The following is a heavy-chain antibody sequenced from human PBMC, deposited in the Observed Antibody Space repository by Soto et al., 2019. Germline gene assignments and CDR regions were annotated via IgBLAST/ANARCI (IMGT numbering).Heavy chain of an antibody. CDR3: ARDGVGNYGMDV. CDR2: IIPIFGTA. J-gene: IGHJ6*02. CDR1: GGTFSSYA. D-gene: IGHD3-10*01. Sequence: QVQLVQSGAEVKKPGSSVKVSCKASGGTFSSYAISWVRQAPGQGLEWMGGIIPIFGTANYAQKFQGRVTITAAESTSRAYVELTGMRAADTAVYYCARDGVGNYGMDVGGQGTTVTVSS. V-gene: IGHV1-69*12.